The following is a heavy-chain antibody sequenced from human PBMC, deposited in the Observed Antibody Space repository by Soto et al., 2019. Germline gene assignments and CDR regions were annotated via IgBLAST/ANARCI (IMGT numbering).Heavy chain of an antibody. J-gene: IGHJ4*02. Sequence: QVRLQESGPGLVKPSQTLSLTCTVSGGSISSGDYFWSWVRQPPGKGLEWIGYIYYTGSTSYNPSLTSRIPMSVDTSKNQFSLKVSSVTAADPAVYFCASDDGYYRLYDYWGQGPLVTVSS. CDR1: GGSISSGDYF. V-gene: IGHV4-30-4*01. CDR3: ASDDGYYRLYDY. D-gene: IGHD3-3*01. CDR2: IYYTGST.